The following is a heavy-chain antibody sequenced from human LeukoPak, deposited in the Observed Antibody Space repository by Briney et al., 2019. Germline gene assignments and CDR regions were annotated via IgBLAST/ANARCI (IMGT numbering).Heavy chain of an antibody. CDR1: GGSISSHY. CDR3: AREGFVVPAARGTNYYYYYYMDV. D-gene: IGHD2-2*01. CDR2: IYYSGST. J-gene: IGHJ6*03. Sequence: PSETLSLTCTVSGGSISSHYWSWIRQPPGKGLEWIGYIYYSGSTNYNPSLKSRVTISVDTSKNQFSLKLSSVTAADTAVYYCAREGFVVPAARGTNYYYYYYMDVWGKGTTVTVSS. V-gene: IGHV4-59*11.